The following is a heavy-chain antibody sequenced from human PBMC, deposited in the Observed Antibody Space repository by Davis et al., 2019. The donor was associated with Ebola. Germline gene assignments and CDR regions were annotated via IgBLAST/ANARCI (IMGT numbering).Heavy chain of an antibody. V-gene: IGHV4-59*08. Sequence: MPSETLSLTCTVSGGPSSSYYWSWNRQPPGKGLEWLWYIYYSGSTNYNPPLQSLVTISVDRSKNKFSLMLTCVTAADTAVYYCARLGCLGGQFDFWGQGTLVTVSA. CDR2: IYYSGST. J-gene: IGHJ4*02. CDR3: ARLGCLGGQFDF. CDR1: GGPSSSYY. D-gene: IGHD3-16*01.